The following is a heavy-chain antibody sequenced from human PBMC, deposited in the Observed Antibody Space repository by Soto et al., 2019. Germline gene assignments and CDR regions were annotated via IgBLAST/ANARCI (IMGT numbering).Heavy chain of an antibody. J-gene: IGHJ3*02. CDR1: GGSISSYY. CDR3: ASYMVRGVITPKDAFDI. Sequence: SETLSLTCTVSGGSISSYYWSWIRQPPGKGLEWIGYIYYSGSTNYNPSLKSRVTISVDTSKNQFSLKLSSVTAADTAVYYCASYMVRGVITPKDAFDIWGQGTMVTVSS. V-gene: IGHV4-59*01. D-gene: IGHD3-10*01. CDR2: IYYSGST.